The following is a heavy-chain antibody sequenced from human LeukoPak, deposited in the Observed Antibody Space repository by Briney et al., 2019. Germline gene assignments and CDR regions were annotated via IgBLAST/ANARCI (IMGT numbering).Heavy chain of an antibody. CDR2: IYYSGST. D-gene: IGHD3-22*01. J-gene: IGHJ6*03. Sequence: SETLSLTCTVSGGSISSYYWSWIRQPPGKGLEWIGYIYYSGSTNYNPSLKSRVTISVDTSKNQFSMKLSSVPAADTAVYYCARTLGYDSRSSYYYYYYMDVWGKGTTVTVSS. CDR3: ARTLGYDSRSSYYYYYYMDV. CDR1: GGSISSYY. V-gene: IGHV4-59*01.